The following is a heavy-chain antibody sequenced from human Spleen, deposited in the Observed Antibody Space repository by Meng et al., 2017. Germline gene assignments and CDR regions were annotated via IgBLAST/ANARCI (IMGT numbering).Heavy chain of an antibody. Sequence: QLQLRQGGAGMLRPSETLSLTCVVSGGSFIDYYWSWIRQPPAKGLEGIGEINHSRSTNYNPALESRATISVDTSQNNLSLKLGSVTAAYSAVYYCARGPTTMAHDFDYWGQGTLVTVSS. CDR2: INHSRST. J-gene: IGHJ4*02. D-gene: IGHD4-11*01. CDR3: ARGPTTMAHDFDY. CDR1: GGSFIDYY. V-gene: IGHV4-34*01.